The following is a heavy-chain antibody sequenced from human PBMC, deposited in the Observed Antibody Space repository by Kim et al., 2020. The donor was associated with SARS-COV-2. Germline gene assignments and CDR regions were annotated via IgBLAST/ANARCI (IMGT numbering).Heavy chain of an antibody. D-gene: IGHD5-12*01. CDR1: GFTFSSYG. Sequence: GGSLRLSCAASGFTFSSYGMHWVRQAPGKGLEWVAVISYDGSNKYYADSVKGRFTISRDNSKNTLYLQMNSLRAEDTAVYYCAKDTRYDQDFDYWGQGTL. CDR2: ISYDGSNK. V-gene: IGHV3-30*18. CDR3: AKDTRYDQDFDY. J-gene: IGHJ4*02.